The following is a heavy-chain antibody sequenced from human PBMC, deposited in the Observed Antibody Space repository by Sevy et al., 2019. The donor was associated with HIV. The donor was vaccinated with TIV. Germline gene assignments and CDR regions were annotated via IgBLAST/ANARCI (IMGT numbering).Heavy chain of an antibody. V-gene: IGHV4-39*01. D-gene: IGHD3-22*01. CDR1: GASISSNNYY. J-gene: IGHJ5*02. Sequence: SETLSLTCSVSGASISSNNYYWGWIRQPPGKGLEWIGSMHYSGSTYYNPSLRSRVTISVDTSKNPFSLKLSSLTAADTAVYYCARHASYFDSSDYYHETPFDPWGQGTLVTVSS. CDR3: ARHASYFDSSDYYHETPFDP. CDR2: MHYSGST.